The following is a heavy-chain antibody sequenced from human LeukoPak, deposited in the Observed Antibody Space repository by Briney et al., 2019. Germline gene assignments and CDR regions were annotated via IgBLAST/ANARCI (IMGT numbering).Heavy chain of an antibody. Sequence: SVKVSCKASGGTFSSYAISWVRQAPGQGLEWMGRIIPIFGIANYAQKFQGRVTITADKSTSTAYMELSSLRSEDTVVYYCAREQDYYDSSGYYSYWGQGTLVTVSS. CDR2: IIPIFGIA. V-gene: IGHV1-69*04. D-gene: IGHD3-22*01. J-gene: IGHJ4*02. CDR1: GGTFSSYA. CDR3: AREQDYYDSSGYYSY.